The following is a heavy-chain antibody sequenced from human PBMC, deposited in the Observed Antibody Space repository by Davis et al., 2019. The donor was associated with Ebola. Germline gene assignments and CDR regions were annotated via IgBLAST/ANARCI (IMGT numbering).Heavy chain of an antibody. J-gene: IGHJ6*02. CDR2: ISYDGRDE. CDR1: GFSLGVYG. V-gene: IGHV3-30*03. CDR3: ARPKYSISSEPLYQYGLDV. D-gene: IGHD6-6*01. Sequence: GESLKISCAASGFSLGVYGMHWVRQAPGKGLEWVAVISYDGRDEYYADSVKGRFTISRDNFKNTLYLQINSLRAEDTGVYYCARPKYSISSEPLYQYGLDVWGQGTTVIVSS.